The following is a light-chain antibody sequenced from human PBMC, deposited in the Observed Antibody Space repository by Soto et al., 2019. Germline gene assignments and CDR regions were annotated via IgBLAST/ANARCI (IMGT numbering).Light chain of an antibody. CDR1: SSYVCRYNY. Sequence: ALEQPASLSGSPGPSITISCTGTSSYVCRYNYVSWYQQHPGKAPKLMIHEVSYRPSGVSSRFSGSKSGNTASLTISGLQAEEEAESHCCSSTNRATYVFGTGTKVTVL. CDR2: EVS. V-gene: IGLV2-14*01. CDR3: CSSTNRATYV. J-gene: IGLJ1*01.